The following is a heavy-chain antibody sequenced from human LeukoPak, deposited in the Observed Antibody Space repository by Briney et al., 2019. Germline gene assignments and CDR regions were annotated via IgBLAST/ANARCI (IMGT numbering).Heavy chain of an antibody. V-gene: IGHV4-30-4*01. CDR1: GGSISSGDYY. CDR2: IYYSGST. J-gene: IGHJ3*02. Sequence: SQTLSLTCTVSGGSISSGDYYWSWIRQPPGKGLEWIGYIYYSGSTYYNPSLKSRVTISVDTSKNQFSLKLSSVTAADTAVYYCARSGVFSGYDAFDIWGQGTMATVSS. CDR3: ARSGVFSGYDAFDI. D-gene: IGHD3-9*01.